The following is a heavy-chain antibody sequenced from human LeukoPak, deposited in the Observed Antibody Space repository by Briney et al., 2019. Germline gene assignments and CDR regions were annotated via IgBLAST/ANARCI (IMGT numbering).Heavy chain of an antibody. CDR3: AKRVYGYLDY. D-gene: IGHD3-10*01. CDR2: ISGGVTT. Sequence: PGGSLRLSCAASGFTFTSYAMTWVRQAPGKGLEWVSTISGGVTTNYADSVKGRFTVSRDNSKNTLYLQMNSLRAEDTAVYYCAKRVYGYLDYWGQGTLVTVSS. V-gene: IGHV3-23*01. CDR1: GFTFTSYA. J-gene: IGHJ4*02.